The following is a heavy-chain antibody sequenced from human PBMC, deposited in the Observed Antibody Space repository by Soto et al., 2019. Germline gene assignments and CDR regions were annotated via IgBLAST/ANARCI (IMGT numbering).Heavy chain of an antibody. J-gene: IGHJ6*03. CDR2: IYYSGST. CDR1: GGSISSGGYY. Sequence: QVQLQESGPGLVKPSQTLSLTCTVSGGSISSGGYYWSWIRQHPGKGLEWIGYIYYSGSTYYNPSLKSQVTISVDTSKIQCCLKLSAVTAAHTAVYYCASGGYCSSTSCYAHDYDYYMDVWGKGTTVTVAS. D-gene: IGHD2-2*01. CDR3: ASGGYCSSTSCYAHDYDYYMDV. V-gene: IGHV4-31*01.